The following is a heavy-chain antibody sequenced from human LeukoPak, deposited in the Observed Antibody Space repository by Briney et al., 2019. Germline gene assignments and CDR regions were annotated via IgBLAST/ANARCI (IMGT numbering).Heavy chain of an antibody. CDR2: FGRDGANT. CDR1: GITFGPLA. Sequence: PGGSLRLSCVASGITFGPLALPWARRPPGKGRDGSPPFGRDGANTYYADSAKGRFTISRDNANNLLYLQMDSLRAEDTAVYYCAKPTMAVAGTDWIDAFDIWGQGTMVTVSS. CDR3: AKPTMAVAGTDWIDAFDI. J-gene: IGHJ3*02. D-gene: IGHD6-19*01. V-gene: IGHV3-23*01.